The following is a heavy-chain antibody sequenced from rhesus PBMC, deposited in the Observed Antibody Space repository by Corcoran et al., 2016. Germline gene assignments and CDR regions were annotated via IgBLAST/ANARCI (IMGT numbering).Heavy chain of an antibody. CDR3: ARDQYPGY. V-gene: IGHV4-173*01. CDR1: GGSISGYW. Sequence: QLQLQESGPGLVKTSETLSLTCAVSGGSISGYWWSWIRQAPGKGLEGVGRIDSSGDTDYTPSLKSRVTIARDTSKTQFSLKLSSVTAADTAVYYCARDQYPGYWGQGVLVTVSS. D-gene: IGHD1-44*01. CDR2: IDSSGDT. J-gene: IGHJ4*01.